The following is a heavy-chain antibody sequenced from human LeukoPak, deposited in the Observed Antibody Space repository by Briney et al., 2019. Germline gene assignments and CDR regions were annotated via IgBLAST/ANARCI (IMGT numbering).Heavy chain of an antibody. J-gene: IGHJ5*02. V-gene: IGHV1-2*02. CDR1: GYTFTGYY. CDR2: INPNSGGT. Sequence: GASVKVSCKASGYTFTGYYMHWVRQAPGQGLEWMGWINPNSGGTNYAQKFRGRVTMTRDTSISTAYMELSRLRSDDTAVYYCARTVATIRWFDPWGQGTLVTVSS. D-gene: IGHD5-12*01. CDR3: ARTVATIRWFDP.